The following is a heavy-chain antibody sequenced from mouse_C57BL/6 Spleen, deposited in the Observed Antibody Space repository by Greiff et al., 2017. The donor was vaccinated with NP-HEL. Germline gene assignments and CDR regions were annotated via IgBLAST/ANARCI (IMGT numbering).Heavy chain of an antibody. J-gene: IGHJ1*03. CDR3: ARDTTGSSYGYFDV. CDR2: ISDGGSYT. Sequence: EVMLVESGGGLVKPGGSLKLSCAASGFTFSSYAMSWVRQTPEKRLEWVATISDGGSYTYYPDNVKGRFTISRDNAKNNLYLQMSHLKSEDTAMYYCARDTTGSSYGYFDVWGTGTTVTVSS. D-gene: IGHD1-1*01. CDR1: GFTFSSYA. V-gene: IGHV5-4*01.